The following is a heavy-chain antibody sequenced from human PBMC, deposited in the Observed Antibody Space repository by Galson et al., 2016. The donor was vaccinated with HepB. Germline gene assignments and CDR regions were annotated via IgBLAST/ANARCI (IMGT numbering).Heavy chain of an antibody. CDR2: IHPNSGDT. D-gene: IGHD2-21*02. Sequence: SVKVSCKASGYTFTDYFMHWVRQVPGQGLEWVGWIHPNSGDTKYAQKFQGWVNMTRDRSTSTVYMELSRVTSDDTAVYYCAGGVTPYGSHYGMDVWGQGTSVTVSS. CDR3: AGGVTPYGSHYGMDV. V-gene: IGHV1-2*04. J-gene: IGHJ6*02. CDR1: GYTFTDYF.